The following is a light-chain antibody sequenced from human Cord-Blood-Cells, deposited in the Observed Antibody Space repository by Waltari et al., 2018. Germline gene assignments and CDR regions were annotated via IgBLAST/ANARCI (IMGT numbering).Light chain of an antibody. CDR1: SRDVGGYND. CDR3: SSYTSSSTVV. J-gene: IGLJ2*01. Sequence: QSALTQPASVSGSPGQSITIPCTGTSRDVGGYNDVSWCQQHPGKAPKLMIYDVSNRPSGVSNRFSGSKSGNTASLTISGLQAEDEADYYCSSYTSSSTVVFGGGTKLTVL. V-gene: IGLV2-14*01. CDR2: DVS.